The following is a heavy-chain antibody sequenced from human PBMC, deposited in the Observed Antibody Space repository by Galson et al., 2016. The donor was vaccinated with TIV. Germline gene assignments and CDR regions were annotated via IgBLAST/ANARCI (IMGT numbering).Heavy chain of an antibody. CDR1: GFTFSDYG. J-gene: IGHJ4*02. Sequence: SLRLSCAASGFTFSDYGMHWVRQAPGKGLEWVAVISYDGSDQYYAGSVKGRFTISRDNSKNTLYLQRNSLRGDDTAMYYCAKDPRLYGDYFLHYFDYLGQGTLVTVSA. V-gene: IGHV3-30*18. D-gene: IGHD4-17*01. CDR2: ISYDGSDQ. CDR3: AKDPRLYGDYFLHYFDY.